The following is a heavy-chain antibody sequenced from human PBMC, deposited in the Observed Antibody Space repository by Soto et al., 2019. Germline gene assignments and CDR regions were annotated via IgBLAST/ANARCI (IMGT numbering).Heavy chain of an antibody. V-gene: IGHV4-34*01. CDR3: ARGPSTSGYSGQASDY. J-gene: IGHJ4*02. D-gene: IGHD3-22*01. Sequence: QVQLQQWGAGLLKPSETLSLTCAVYGGSFSGYYWRWIRQPPGKGLEWIGEINHSGSTNYNPSLKSRVTISVDTSKHQFSLKLSSVTAADTAVYYCARGPSTSGYSGQASDYWGQGTLVTVSS. CDR1: GGSFSGYY. CDR2: INHSGST.